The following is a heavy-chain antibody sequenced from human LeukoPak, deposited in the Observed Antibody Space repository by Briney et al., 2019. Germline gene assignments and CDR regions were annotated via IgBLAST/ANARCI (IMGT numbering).Heavy chain of an antibody. D-gene: IGHD5-18*01. CDR2: ISNSGTAI. V-gene: IGHV3-48*03. CDR1: GFTFSSYE. J-gene: IGHJ1*01. Sequence: AGGSLRLSCAASGFTFSSYEMNWARQAPGKGLEWVSYISNSGTAIYYADSVKGRFTISRDNAKSSLYLQMNSLRAEDTAVYYCARAGYSMDTEYFQHWGQGTLVTVSS. CDR3: ARAGYSMDTEYFQH.